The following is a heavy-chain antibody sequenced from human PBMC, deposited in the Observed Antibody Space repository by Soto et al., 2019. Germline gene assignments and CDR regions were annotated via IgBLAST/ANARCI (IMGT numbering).Heavy chain of an antibody. CDR2: ISGSGGST. D-gene: IGHD6-19*01. Sequence: GGSLRLSCAASGFTFSSYAMSWVRQAPGKGLEWVSAISGSGGSTYYADSVKGRFTISRDNSKNTLYLQMNSLRAEDTAVYYCAKERIAVAGPAFYYYYYGMDVWGQGTTVTVSS. CDR3: AKERIAVAGPAFYYYYYGMDV. CDR1: GFTFSSYA. V-gene: IGHV3-23*01. J-gene: IGHJ6*02.